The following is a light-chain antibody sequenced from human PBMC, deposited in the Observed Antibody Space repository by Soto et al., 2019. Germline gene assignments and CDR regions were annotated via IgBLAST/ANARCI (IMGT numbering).Light chain of an antibody. V-gene: IGKV1-5*01. Sequence: DIQMTQSPSTLSASVGDRVTITCRASQSISSWLAWYQQKPGKAPKVLIYDASSLQSGVPSRFSGSGSGTEFTLTISSLQPDDFATYYCQQYDVYSITFGQGTRLEIK. CDR3: QQYDVYSIT. CDR1: QSISSW. CDR2: DAS. J-gene: IGKJ5*01.